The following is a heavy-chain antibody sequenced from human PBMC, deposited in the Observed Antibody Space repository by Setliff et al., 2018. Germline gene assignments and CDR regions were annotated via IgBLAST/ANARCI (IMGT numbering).Heavy chain of an antibody. CDR3: ARDNPIVGATDY. D-gene: IGHD1-26*01. CDR2: IYSDGSA. V-gene: IGHV4-4*07. J-gene: IGHJ4*02. CDR1: GGIIYDHW. Sequence: KPSETLSLTCSVSGGIIYDHWWTWIRQPAGAGLEWIGRIYSDGSADYNPSLRSRVTISVDTSKKQFSLNLSSVTAADTAVYFCARDNPIVGATDYWGQGILVTVSS.